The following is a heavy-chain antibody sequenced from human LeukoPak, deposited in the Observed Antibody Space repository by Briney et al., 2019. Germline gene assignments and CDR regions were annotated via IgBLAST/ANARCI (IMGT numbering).Heavy chain of an antibody. CDR3: ARVVRGVKLRYFDY. CDR2: IYYSGST. D-gene: IGHD3-9*01. CDR1: GGSISSYY. V-gene: IGHV4-59*01. Sequence: KPSETPSLTCTVSGGSISSYYWSWIRQPPGKGLEWIGYIYYSGSTNYNPSLKSRVTISVDTSKNQFSLRLSSVTAADTAVYYCARVVRGVKLRYFDYWGQGTLVTVSS. J-gene: IGHJ4*02.